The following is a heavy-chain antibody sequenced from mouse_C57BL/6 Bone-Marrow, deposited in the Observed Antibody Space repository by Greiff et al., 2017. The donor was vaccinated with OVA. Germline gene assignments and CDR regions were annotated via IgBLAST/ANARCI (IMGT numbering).Heavy chain of an antibody. CDR3: TEHGSFYFDY. Sequence: DVQLQESGGGLVQPGGSMKLSCVASGFTFSNYWMNWVRQSPEKGLEWVAQIRLKSDNYATHYAESVKGRFTISRDDSKSSVYLQMNNLRAEDTGIYYCTEHGSFYFDYWGQGTTLTVSS. V-gene: IGHV6-3*01. D-gene: IGHD1-1*01. CDR1: GFTFSNYW. J-gene: IGHJ2*01. CDR2: IRLKSDNYAT.